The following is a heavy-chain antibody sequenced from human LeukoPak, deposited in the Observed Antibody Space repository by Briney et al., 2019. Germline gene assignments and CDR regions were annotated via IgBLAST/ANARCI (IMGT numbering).Heavy chain of an antibody. CDR1: GFTFSSYA. J-gene: IGHJ4*02. V-gene: IGHV3-23*01. Sequence: GGSLRLSCAASGFTFSSYAMSWVRQAPGKGLEWVSAISGSGGSTYYADSVRGRFTISRDNSKNTLYLQMNSLRAEDTAVYYCAKRIDARGYFDYWGQGTLVTVSS. CDR3: AKRIDARGYFDY. CDR2: ISGSGGST. D-gene: IGHD2-15*01.